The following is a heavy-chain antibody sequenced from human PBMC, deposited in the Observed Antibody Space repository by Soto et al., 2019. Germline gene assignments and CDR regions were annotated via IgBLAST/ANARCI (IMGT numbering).Heavy chain of an antibody. CDR3: AKGFLEYSSSPTVYYYYYGMDV. CDR2: ISWNSGSI. D-gene: IGHD6-6*01. Sequence: EVQLVESGGGLVQPGRSLRLSCAASGFTFDDYAMHWFRQAPWKGLEWVSGISWNSGSIGYADSVKGRFTISRDNAKNSLYLQMNSLRAEDTALYYCAKGFLEYSSSPTVYYYYYGMDVWGQGPTVTVSS. J-gene: IGHJ6*02. CDR1: GFTFDDYA. V-gene: IGHV3-9*01.